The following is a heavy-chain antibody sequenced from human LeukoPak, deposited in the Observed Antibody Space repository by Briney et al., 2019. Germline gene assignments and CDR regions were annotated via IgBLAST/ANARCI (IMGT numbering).Heavy chain of an antibody. D-gene: IGHD6-19*01. CDR2: ISGDGGST. Sequence: GGSLRLSCAAPGLNFDDYAIHWVRQAPGKGLEWVSLISGDGGSTFYADSVRCRFTMSRDNSKTSLYLQMSSLRSEDTAFYFCARESDSSGWYDYWGQGTLVTVSS. V-gene: IGHV3-43*02. J-gene: IGHJ4*02. CDR3: ARESDSSGWYDY. CDR1: GLNFDDYA.